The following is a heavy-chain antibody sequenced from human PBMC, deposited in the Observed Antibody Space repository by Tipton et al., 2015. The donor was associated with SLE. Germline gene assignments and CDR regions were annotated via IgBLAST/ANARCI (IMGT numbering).Heavy chain of an antibody. D-gene: IGHD2-15*01. CDR1: GGSINGYF. J-gene: IGHJ1*01. CDR3: ARLGYCSADICYTGIEH. V-gene: IGHV4-59*08. Sequence: TLSLTCTVSGGSINGYFWSWIRQPPGKELEWIGYIHYTGSSHYSPSLESRVTISADTSKNQFSLMLSSVSAADTAVYYCARLGYCSADICYTGIEHWGQGILVTVSS. CDR2: IHYTGSS.